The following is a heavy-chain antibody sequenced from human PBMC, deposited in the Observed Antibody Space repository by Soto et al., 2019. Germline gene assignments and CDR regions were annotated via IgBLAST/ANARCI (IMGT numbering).Heavy chain of an antibody. J-gene: IGHJ6*03. V-gene: IGHV3-9*01. Sequence: GGSLRLSCAASGFTFDDYAMHWVRQAPGKGLEWVSGISWNSGSIGYADSVKGRFTISRDNAKNSLYLQMNSLRAEDTALYYCAKDGVYCSSTSCHQYYYYYYMDVWGKGTTVTVSS. CDR1: GFTFDDYA. CDR2: ISWNSGSI. D-gene: IGHD2-2*01. CDR3: AKDGVYCSSTSCHQYYYYYYMDV.